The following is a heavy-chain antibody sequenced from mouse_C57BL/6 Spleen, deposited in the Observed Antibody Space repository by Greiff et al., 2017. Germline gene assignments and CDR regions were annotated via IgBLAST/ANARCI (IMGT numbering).Heavy chain of an antibody. J-gene: IGHJ1*03. CDR1: GYTFTSYW. D-gene: IGHD1-1*01. CDR2: IDPSDSET. Sequence: QVQLQQPGAELVRPGSSVKLSCKASGYTFTSYWMHWVKQRPIQGLEWIGNIDPSDSETHSNQKFKDKATLTVDKSSSTAYMQLSSLTSEDSAVYYCARDYYGSSYWYFDVWGTGTTVTVSS. CDR3: ARDYYGSSYWYFDV. V-gene: IGHV1-52*01.